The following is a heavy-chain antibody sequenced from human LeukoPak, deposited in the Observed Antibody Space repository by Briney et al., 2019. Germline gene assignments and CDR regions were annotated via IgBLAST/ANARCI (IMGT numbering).Heavy chain of an antibody. D-gene: IGHD3-16*02. J-gene: IGHJ4*02. CDR1: GFTFRNAW. Sequence: KSGGSLRLSCAASGFTFRNAWMSWVRQAPGKGLEWVGRIESKTDGGTTDYAAPVKGRFTISRDDSKNTLYLQMNSLKTEDTAVYYCTTGDYAWGSYRPKDYWGQGTLVTVSS. V-gene: IGHV3-15*04. CDR2: IESKTDGGTT. CDR3: TTGDYAWGSYRPKDY.